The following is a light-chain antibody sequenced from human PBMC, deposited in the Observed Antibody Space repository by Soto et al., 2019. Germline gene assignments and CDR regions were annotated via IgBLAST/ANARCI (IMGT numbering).Light chain of an antibody. J-gene: IGKJ4*01. CDR1: QSVGTI. CDR3: EQRANWPPALS. Sequence: EIVLTQSPATLSLSPGERATLSCRASQSVGTILNWYQHKPGQAPRLLIYGASNRAAGVPARFSGSGSGTDFTLIISSLEPEDFALYYCEQRANWPPALSFGGGTHVEIK. CDR2: GAS. V-gene: IGKV3-11*01.